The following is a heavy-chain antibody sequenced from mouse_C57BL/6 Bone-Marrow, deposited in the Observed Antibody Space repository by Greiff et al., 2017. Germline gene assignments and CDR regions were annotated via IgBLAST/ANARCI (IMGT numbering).Heavy chain of an antibody. CDR2: IYPRRGNT. CDR3: ARGIYYDFTWFAY. V-gene: IGHV1-81*01. D-gene: IGHD2-4*01. Sequence: QVQLKESGAELARPGASVKLSCKASGYTFTSYGISWVKQRTGQGLGWIGEIYPRRGNTYYNGKFKGKATLTADKSSSTAYMELRSLTSEDSAVYFCARGIYYDFTWFAYWGQGTLVTVSA. J-gene: IGHJ3*01. CDR1: GYTFTSYG.